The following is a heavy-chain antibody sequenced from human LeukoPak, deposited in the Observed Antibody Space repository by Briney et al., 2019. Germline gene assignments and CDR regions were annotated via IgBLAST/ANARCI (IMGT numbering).Heavy chain of an antibody. J-gene: IGHJ4*02. V-gene: IGHV4-31*03. CDR1: GCSISSGGYY. CDR3: ARGRVSSGWHFDY. D-gene: IGHD6-19*01. Sequence: SETLSLTCTVSGCSISSGGYYWSWIRQRPGKGLEWTGYIYYSGSTYYNPSLKSRVTISVDTSKNQSSLKLSSVTAADTAVYYCARGRVSSGWHFDYWGQGTLVTVS. CDR2: IYYSGST.